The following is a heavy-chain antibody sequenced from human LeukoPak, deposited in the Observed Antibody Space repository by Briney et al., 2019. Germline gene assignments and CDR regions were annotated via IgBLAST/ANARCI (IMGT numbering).Heavy chain of an antibody. Sequence: KASETLSLTCTVSGYSISSGYYWGWIRQPPGKGLEWIGSMYHSGSTNYHPSLKSRVTISVDTSKNQFSLKLSSVTAADTAVYYCARVGVGATQHFDYWGQGTLVTVSS. CDR2: MYHSGST. J-gene: IGHJ4*02. CDR3: ARVGVGATQHFDY. D-gene: IGHD1-26*01. V-gene: IGHV4-38-2*02. CDR1: GYSISSGYY.